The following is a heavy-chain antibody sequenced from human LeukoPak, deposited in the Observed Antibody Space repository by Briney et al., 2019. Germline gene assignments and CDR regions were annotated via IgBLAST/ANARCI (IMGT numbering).Heavy chain of an antibody. CDR3: AKELITMVRGVIIRPHAFDI. CDR2: SSGSGGST. V-gene: IGHV3-23*01. Sequence: GGSLRLSCAASGFTLSSYAMSWVRQAPGKGLEWVSASSGSGGSTYYADSVKGRFTISRDNSKNTLYLQMNSLRAEDTAVYYCAKELITMVRGVIIRPHAFDIWGQGTMVTVSS. D-gene: IGHD3-10*01. CDR1: GFTLSSYA. J-gene: IGHJ3*02.